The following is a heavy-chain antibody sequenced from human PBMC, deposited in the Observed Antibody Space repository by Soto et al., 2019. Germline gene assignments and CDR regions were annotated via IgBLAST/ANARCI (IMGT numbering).Heavy chain of an antibody. CDR3: ARADPDASVGY. D-gene: IGHD2-15*01. V-gene: IGHV4-59*01. CDR1: GGSMRSYY. J-gene: IGHJ4*02. CDR2: ISYSGST. Sequence: ETLSLTCTVSGGSMRSYYWTWLRQSPGRGLEWIGYISYSGSTYYNPSLKSRVTISADTSKNQFSLRMNSMIAADTAVYYCARADPDASVGYWGQGTLVTVSS.